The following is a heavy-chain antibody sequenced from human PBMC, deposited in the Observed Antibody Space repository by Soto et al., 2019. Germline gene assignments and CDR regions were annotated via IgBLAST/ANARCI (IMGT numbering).Heavy chain of an antibody. CDR1: GGSFSGYY. D-gene: IGHD1-7*01. J-gene: IGHJ5*02. V-gene: IGHV4-34*01. Sequence: SETLSLTCAVYGGSFSGYYWSWIRQPPGKGLEWIGEINHSGSTNYNPSLKSRVTISVDTSKNQFSLKLSSVTAADTAVYYCARGPHLGWVNWNYMRFDPWGQGTLVTVSS. CDR3: ARGPHLGWVNWNYMRFDP. CDR2: INHSGST.